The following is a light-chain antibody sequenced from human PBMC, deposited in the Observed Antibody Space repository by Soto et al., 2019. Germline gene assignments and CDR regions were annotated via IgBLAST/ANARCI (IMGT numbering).Light chain of an antibody. CDR2: DVN. CDR1: SSDVGGYNY. V-gene: IGLV2-14*01. CDR3: SSYTSIITVV. Sequence: QSALTQPASVSGSPGQSITISCTGTSSDVGGYNYVSWYQHHPGKAPKLLIYDVNNRPSGVSDRFSGSKSGNTAPLTISGLQTEDEADYYCSSYTSIITVVFGGGTKVTVL. J-gene: IGLJ2*01.